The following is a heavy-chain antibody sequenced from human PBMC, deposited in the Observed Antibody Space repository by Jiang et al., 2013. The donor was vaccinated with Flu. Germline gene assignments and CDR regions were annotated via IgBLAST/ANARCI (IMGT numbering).Heavy chain of an antibody. CDR1: GYTFSSHG. V-gene: IGHV1-18*01. D-gene: IGHD2-8*02. J-gene: IGHJ4*02. Sequence: GAEVKKPGASVKVSCKGSGYTFSSHGINWVRQAPGQGLEWMGWISLYNGNTIYAQKFQDRVTMTADTSTGTAYMELRSLTSDDTAVYYCARVSGRRPVYYFDYVGPGTPWSSVSS. CDR3: ARVSGRRPVYYFDY. CDR2: ISLYNGNT.